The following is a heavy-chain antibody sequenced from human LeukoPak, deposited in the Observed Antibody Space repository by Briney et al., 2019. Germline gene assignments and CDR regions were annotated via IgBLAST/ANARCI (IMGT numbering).Heavy chain of an antibody. V-gene: IGHV3-21*01. Sequence: PGGSLRLSCAASGFTFSSYSMNWVRQAPGKGLEWVSSISSSSSYIYYADSVKGQFTISRDNAKNSLYLQMNSLRAEDTAVYYCARSGVYGSGSYYTYKFWGQGTLVTVSS. CDR3: ARSGVYGSGSYYTYKF. CDR2: ISSSSSYI. D-gene: IGHD3-10*01. J-gene: IGHJ4*02. CDR1: GFTFSSYS.